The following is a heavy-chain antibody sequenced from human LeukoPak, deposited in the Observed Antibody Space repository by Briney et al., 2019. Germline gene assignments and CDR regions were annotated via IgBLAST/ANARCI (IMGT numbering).Heavy chain of an antibody. J-gene: IGHJ4*02. Sequence: SVKVSCKASGGTFSSYAISWVRQAPGQGLEWMGGIIPIFGTANYAQKFQGRVTITADESTSTAYMELSSLRSEDTAVYYCARGAMVRGVTKGIFDYWGQGTLVTVSS. CDR1: GGTFSSYA. CDR3: ARGAMVRGVTKGIFDY. CDR2: IIPIFGTA. V-gene: IGHV1-69*13. D-gene: IGHD3-10*01.